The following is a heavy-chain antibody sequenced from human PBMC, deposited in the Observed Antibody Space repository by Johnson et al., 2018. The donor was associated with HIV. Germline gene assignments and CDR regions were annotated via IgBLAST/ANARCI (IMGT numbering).Heavy chain of an antibody. J-gene: IGHJ3*02. D-gene: IGHD3-22*01. CDR1: GFTFSSYD. V-gene: IGHV3-13*01. CDR2: IGTAGDT. Sequence: VQLVESGGGLVQPGGSLRLSCAASGFTFSSYDMHWVRQATGKGLEWVSAIGTAGDTYYPGSVKGRFTISRENAKNSLYLQMNSLRAGDTAVYYCARSDYDSSGYYAFEIWGQGTMVTVSS. CDR3: ARSDYDSSGYYAFEI.